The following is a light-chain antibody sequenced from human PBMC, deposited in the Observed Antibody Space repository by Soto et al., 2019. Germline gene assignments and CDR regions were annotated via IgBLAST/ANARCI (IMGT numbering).Light chain of an antibody. CDR3: QQYSDSPLT. CDR2: GAS. Sequence: EIVLTQSPGTLSLSPGERATLSCRASQTVRTNYLAWFQHNPGQAPRLLIYGASSRATGIPDRFSGSGSGTDFTLTINRLEPEDFAVYFCQQYSDSPLTFGGGTKVEIK. J-gene: IGKJ4*01. V-gene: IGKV3-20*01. CDR1: QTVRTNY.